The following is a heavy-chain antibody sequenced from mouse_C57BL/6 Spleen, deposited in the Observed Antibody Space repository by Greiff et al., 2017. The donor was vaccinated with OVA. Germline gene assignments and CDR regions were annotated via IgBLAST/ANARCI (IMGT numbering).Heavy chain of an antibody. CDR3: ARGNDYDGYYYAMDY. D-gene: IGHD2-4*01. Sequence: QVQLQQPGAELVRPGTSVKLSCKASGYTFTSYWMHWVKQRPGQGLEWIGVIDPSDSYTTYNQKFKGKATLTVDTSSSTAYMQLSSLTSEESAVYYCARGNDYDGYYYAMDYWGQGTSVTVSS. CDR1: GYTFTSYW. J-gene: IGHJ4*01. V-gene: IGHV1-59*01. CDR2: IDPSDSYT.